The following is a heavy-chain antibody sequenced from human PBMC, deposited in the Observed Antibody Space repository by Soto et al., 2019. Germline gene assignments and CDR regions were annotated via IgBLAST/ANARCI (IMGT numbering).Heavy chain of an antibody. CDR1: GYTFTGYY. D-gene: IGHD2-15*01. J-gene: IGHJ4*02. CDR3: TKDRVPDGIYSFDY. CDR2: INPNSGTTR. Sequence: ASVNLSCKASGYTFTGYYMHWVRQAPGQGLEWMGWINPNSGTTRDYRESVKGRFTISKDKSMNTVYLQMNSLRVEDAAVYYCTKDRVPDGIYSFDYWGQGALVTVSS. V-gene: IGHV1-2*02.